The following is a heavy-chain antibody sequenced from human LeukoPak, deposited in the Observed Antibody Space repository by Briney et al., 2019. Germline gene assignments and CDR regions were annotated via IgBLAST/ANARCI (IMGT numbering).Heavy chain of an antibody. V-gene: IGHV3-7*03. CDR1: GFALSSHW. CDR3: ARNNGMDV. CDR2: VNRDGSET. Sequence: GRSLRLSCAASGFALSSHWMTWVRQVPGRGPEWVANVNRDGSETYYLDSVKGRFTISKDNAKNSLYLQMNGLRAEDTALYHCARNNGMDVWGQGTTVIVSS. J-gene: IGHJ6*02.